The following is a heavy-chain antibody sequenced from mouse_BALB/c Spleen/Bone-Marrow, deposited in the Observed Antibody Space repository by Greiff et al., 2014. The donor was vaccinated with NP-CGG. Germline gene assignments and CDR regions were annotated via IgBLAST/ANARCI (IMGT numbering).Heavy chain of an antibody. Sequence: QGQLKGAGGELGRPGASGEIFCKASGYGFRSYWVKWGEQWAGQGLEWIGQIYPGDGDTNYSGKFKGKATLTADESSSTAYMQLSSLTSEDSAVYFCAFGNYDFDYWGQGTTLTVSS. D-gene: IGHD2-1*01. J-gene: IGHJ2*01. CDR1: GYGFRSYW. CDR2: IYPGDGDT. CDR3: AFGNYDFDY. V-gene: IGHV1-80*01.